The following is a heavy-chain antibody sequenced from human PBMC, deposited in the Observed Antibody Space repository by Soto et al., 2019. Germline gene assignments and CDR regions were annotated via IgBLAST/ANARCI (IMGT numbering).Heavy chain of an antibody. V-gene: IGHV4-59*01. J-gene: IGHJ4*02. D-gene: IGHD5-18*01. Sequence: PSETLSLTCTVSGGSIRSYYWTWIRQPPGKGLEWPGYIFYSGSTFYNPPLKSRVTISIHTSKSQFSLQLTSVTAADTAVYYCARGAADTAMVDSWGQGTLVTVSS. CDR1: GGSIRSYY. CDR2: IFYSGST. CDR3: ARGAADTAMVDS.